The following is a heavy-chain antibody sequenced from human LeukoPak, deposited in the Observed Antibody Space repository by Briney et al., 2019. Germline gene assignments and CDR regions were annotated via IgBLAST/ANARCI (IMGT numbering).Heavy chain of an antibody. CDR2: IYYSGST. V-gene: IGHV4-59*01. CDR3: ARTSVADPL. J-gene: IGHJ4*02. D-gene: IGHD6-6*01. Sequence: PSETLSLTCTVSGGSIRRFYWSWIRQPPGKGLEWIGYIYYSGSTKYNPSLKSRVTISLDTSKNQFSLKMSSVTAADTAVYYCARTSVADPLWGQGTLVTVSS. CDR1: GGSIRRFY.